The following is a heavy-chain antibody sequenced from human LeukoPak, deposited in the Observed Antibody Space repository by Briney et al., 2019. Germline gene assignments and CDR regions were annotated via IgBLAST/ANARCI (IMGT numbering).Heavy chain of an antibody. J-gene: IGHJ3*02. V-gene: IGHV3-21*01. CDR1: GFTFSSYS. D-gene: IGHD5-18*01. CDR2: ISSSSSYI. Sequence: GGSLRLSCAASGFTFSSYSMNWVRQAPGKGLEWVSSISSSSSYIYYADSVKGRFTISRDNAKNSLYLQMNSLRAEDAAVYYCAREKGDTAMVRDAFDIWGQGTMVTVSS. CDR3: AREKGDTAMVRDAFDI.